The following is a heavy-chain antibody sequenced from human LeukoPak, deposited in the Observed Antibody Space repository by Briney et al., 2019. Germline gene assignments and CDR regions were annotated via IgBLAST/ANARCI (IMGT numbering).Heavy chain of an antibody. CDR1: GFTFINDY. D-gene: IGHD4/OR15-4a*01. V-gene: IGHV1-46*01. Sequence: GASVKVSCKASGFTFINDYMHWVRQAPGQGLEWLGIINLSGGSTHYPQKFQDRVTMTRDTSTSTVYMELSSLRSEDTAVYYCARDLDYGEKSEDYWGQGTLVTVSS. CDR3: ARDLDYGEKSEDY. J-gene: IGHJ4*02. CDR2: INLSGGST.